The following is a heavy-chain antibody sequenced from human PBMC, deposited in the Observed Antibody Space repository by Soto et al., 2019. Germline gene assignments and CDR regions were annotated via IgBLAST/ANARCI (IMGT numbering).Heavy chain of an antibody. CDR2: ISYDGSNK. J-gene: IGHJ4*02. CDR1: GFTFSSYG. D-gene: IGHD2-2*01. CDR3: AKDYWDIVVVPAAILDY. Sequence: QVQLVESGGGVVQPGRSLRLSCAASGFTFSSYGMHWVRQAPGKGLEWVAVISYDGSNKYYADSVKGRFTISRDNSKNTLYLKMNSLRAEDTAVYYCAKDYWDIVVVPAAILDYWGQGTLVTVSS. V-gene: IGHV3-30*18.